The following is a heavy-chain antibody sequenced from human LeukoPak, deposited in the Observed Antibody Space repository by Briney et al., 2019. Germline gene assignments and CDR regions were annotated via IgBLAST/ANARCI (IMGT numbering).Heavy chain of an antibody. CDR3: ARPSGYYDPYFDY. J-gene: IGHJ4*02. Sequence: SETLSLTCTVSGGSISSGSYYWGWIRQPPEKGLEWIGTIYYSGTTYYNPSLKSRVTISVDTSKNQFSLNLSSVTAADTAVYYCARPSGYYDPYFDYWGQGTLVTVSS. V-gene: IGHV4-39*07. CDR1: GGSISSGSYY. CDR2: IYYSGTT. D-gene: IGHD3-22*01.